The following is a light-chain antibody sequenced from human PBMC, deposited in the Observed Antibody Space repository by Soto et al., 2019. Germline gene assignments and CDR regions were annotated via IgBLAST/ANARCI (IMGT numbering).Light chain of an antibody. CDR1: QDISTY. J-gene: IGKJ2*01. CDR2: GAS. Sequence: RLTQSPSSLSASVGDTVTISCRASQDISTYLAWYQHKPGKAPTLLIFGASSLHNVVPPRFAGSGSGSEFTLTINRLQPDDFATYYCQHYTLYSSPFGQGT. CDR3: QHYTLYSSP. V-gene: IGKV1-5*01.